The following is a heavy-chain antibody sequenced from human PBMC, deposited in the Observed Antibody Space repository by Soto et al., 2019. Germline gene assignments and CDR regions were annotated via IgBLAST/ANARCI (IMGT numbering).Heavy chain of an antibody. CDR1: GFTFSSYA. CDR2: ISVSGGST. Sequence: GGSLRLSCAASGFTFSSYAMSWVRQAPGKGLEWVSAISVSGGSTYYADSVKGRFTISRDNSKNTLYLQMNSLRAEDTAVYYCAKAIAVAGYYFDYWGQGTLVTVSS. CDR3: AKAIAVAGYYFDY. D-gene: IGHD6-19*01. J-gene: IGHJ4*02. V-gene: IGHV3-23*01.